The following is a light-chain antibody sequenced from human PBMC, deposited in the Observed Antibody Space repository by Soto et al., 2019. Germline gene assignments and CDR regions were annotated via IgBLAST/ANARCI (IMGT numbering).Light chain of an antibody. CDR2: HVS. CDR1: QSLVHSDGNTY. V-gene: IGKV2-24*01. J-gene: IGKJ4*01. CDR3: LQTTLFLFL. Sequence: DIVLTQTPLSSPVTLGQPASISCRSSQSLVHSDGNTYLNWLQQRPGQPPRLLTDHVSNRFSGVPDRFSGRGAGTDFTLEISIVTADYGGVFYCLQTTLFLFLFVGGTKVEIK.